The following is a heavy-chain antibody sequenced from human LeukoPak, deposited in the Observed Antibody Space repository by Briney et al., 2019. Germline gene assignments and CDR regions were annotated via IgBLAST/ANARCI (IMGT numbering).Heavy chain of an antibody. D-gene: IGHD7-27*01. CDR2: INHSGST. CDR1: GGSFSGYY. Sequence: PSETLSLTCAVYGGSFSGYYWSWLRQPPGKGLEWIGEINHSGSTNYNPSLKSRVTISVDTSKNQFSLKLSSVTAADTAVYYCARRGSHNGGYYAMDVWGQGTTVTVSS. CDR3: ARRGSHNGGYYAMDV. J-gene: IGHJ6*02. V-gene: IGHV4-34*01.